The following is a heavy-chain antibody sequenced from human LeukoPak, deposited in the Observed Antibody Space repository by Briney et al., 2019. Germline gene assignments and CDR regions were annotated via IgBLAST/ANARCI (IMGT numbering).Heavy chain of an antibody. D-gene: IGHD6-19*01. Sequence: GGSLRLSCAVSGFPFSIYEMNWVRQAPGKGLEWVSNIGSSGTTRYYADSVRGRFSISRDNAKNSLYLQMNSLRVEDTGVYYCALLAVASDFDYWGQGALVTVSS. CDR3: ALLAVASDFDY. V-gene: IGHV3-48*03. J-gene: IGHJ4*02. CDR2: IGSSGTTR. CDR1: GFPFSIYE.